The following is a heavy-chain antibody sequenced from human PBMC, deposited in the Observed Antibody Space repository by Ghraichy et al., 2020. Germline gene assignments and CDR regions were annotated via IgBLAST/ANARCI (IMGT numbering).Heavy chain of an antibody. D-gene: IGHD6-19*01. J-gene: IGHJ4*02. V-gene: IGHV3-53*01. CDR2: IYSGGST. Sequence: GGSLRLSCAASGVTVSTSYMSWVRQAPGKGLEWVSVIYSGGSTYYADSVKGRFTISRDHSKNTLYLQMNSLTDEDTAIYYCAKDSSSGWYHNYWGQGTLVTVSS. CDR1: GVTVSTSY. CDR3: AKDSSSGWYHNY.